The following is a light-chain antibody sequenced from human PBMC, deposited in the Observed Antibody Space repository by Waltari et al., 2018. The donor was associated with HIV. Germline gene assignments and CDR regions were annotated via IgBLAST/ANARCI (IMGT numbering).Light chain of an antibody. V-gene: IGKV1-39*01. CDR3: LQSHSNPLS. CDR1: QSIGTH. Sequence: DILMTQPPSPLSSSVGDRITITCRASQSIGTHLNWYQQKLGKVPKFLIYDASRLQSAVPSRFSGSGSGTDFTLTISSLQPEDFATYYCLQSHSNPLSFGPGTKVNIK. CDR2: DAS. J-gene: IGKJ3*01.